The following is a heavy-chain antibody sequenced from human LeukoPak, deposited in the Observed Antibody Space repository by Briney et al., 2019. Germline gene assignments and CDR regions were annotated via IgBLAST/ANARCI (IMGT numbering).Heavy chain of an antibody. CDR1: GFTFSSYE. J-gene: IGHJ4*02. CDR3: ARSAAAGITRFWASNHPDY. CDR2: ISSSGSTI. D-gene: IGHD6-13*01. Sequence: GGSLRLSCAASGFTFSSYEMNWVRQAPGKGLEGVSYISSSGSTIYYADSVKGRFTISRDNAKNSLYLQMNSLRAEDTAVYYCARSAAAGITRFWASNHPDYWGQGTLVTVSS. V-gene: IGHV3-48*03.